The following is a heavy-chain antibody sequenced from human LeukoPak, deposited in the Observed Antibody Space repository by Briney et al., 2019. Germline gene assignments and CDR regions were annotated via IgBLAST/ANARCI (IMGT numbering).Heavy chain of an antibody. D-gene: IGHD3-16*02. J-gene: IGHJ4*02. CDR2: MYTSGST. CDR3: ARLRSYVWGSYRYTGFDY. Sequence: SETLSLTCTVSGGSISSYYWSWIRQPAGKGLEWIGRMYTSGSTNYNPSLKSRVTISVDTSKNQFSLKLSSVTAADTAVYYCARLRSYVWGSYRYTGFDYWGQGTLVTVSS. CDR1: GGSISSYY. V-gene: IGHV4-4*07.